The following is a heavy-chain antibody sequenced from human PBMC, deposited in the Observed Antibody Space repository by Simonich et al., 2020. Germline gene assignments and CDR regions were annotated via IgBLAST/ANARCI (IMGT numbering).Heavy chain of an antibody. V-gene: IGHV1-2*02. CDR2: INPNSGGT. CDR1: GYTFTGYY. Sequence: QVQLVQSGAEVKKPGASVKVSCKASGYTFTGYYMHWVRQAPGQGLEGMGWINPNSGGTNYAKKFQGRVTMTRDTSISTAYMELSRRRSDDTAVYYCYSYNWNHFDYWGQGTLVTVSS. D-gene: IGHD1-20*01. J-gene: IGHJ4*02. CDR3: YSYNWNHFDY.